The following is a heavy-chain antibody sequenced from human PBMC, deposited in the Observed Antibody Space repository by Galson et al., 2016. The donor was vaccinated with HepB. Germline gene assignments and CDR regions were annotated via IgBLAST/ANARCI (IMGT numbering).Heavy chain of an antibody. Sequence: ETLSLTCTVSDDSINRSPYFWGWIRQPPGKGLEWIGNMYHSGSTYYNPALKSRVSISLDTSKNQFSLKLSSVTAADTAVYYCARGQIVVVIPYFDNWGQGTLVTVSS. D-gene: IGHD3-22*01. J-gene: IGHJ4*02. CDR2: MYHSGST. CDR3: ARGQIVVVIPYFDN. CDR1: DDSINRSPYF. V-gene: IGHV4-39*07.